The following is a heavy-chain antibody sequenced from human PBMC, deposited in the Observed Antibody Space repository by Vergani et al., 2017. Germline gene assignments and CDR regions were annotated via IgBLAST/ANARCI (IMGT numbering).Heavy chain of an antibody. CDR1: GFTFSSYA. Sequence: EVQLVESGGGVVQPGGSLRLSCAASGFTFSSYAMHWVRQAPGKGLEYVSAISSNGGSTYYANSVKGRFTISRDNSKNTLYLQMGSLRAEDMAVYYCARGNLLWFGESAFDYWGQGTLVTVSS. V-gene: IGHV3-64*01. J-gene: IGHJ4*02. CDR2: ISSNGGST. CDR3: ARGNLLWFGESAFDY. D-gene: IGHD3-10*01.